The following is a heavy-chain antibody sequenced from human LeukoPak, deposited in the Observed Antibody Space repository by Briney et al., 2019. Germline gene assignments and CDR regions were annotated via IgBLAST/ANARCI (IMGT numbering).Heavy chain of an antibody. Sequence: PSETLSLTCTVSGGSISSYYWSWIRQPAGKGLEWIGRIYTSGSTNYNPSLKSRVTMSVDTSKNQFSLKLSSVTAADTAVYYCATYGQSVYLSGSYWAHYWGQGTLVTVSS. D-gene: IGHD1-26*01. J-gene: IGHJ4*02. CDR1: GGSISSYY. CDR2: IYTSGST. CDR3: ATYGQSVYLSGSYWAHY. V-gene: IGHV4-4*07.